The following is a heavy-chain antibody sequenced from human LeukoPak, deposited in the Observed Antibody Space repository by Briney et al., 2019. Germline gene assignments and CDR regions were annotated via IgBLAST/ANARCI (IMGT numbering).Heavy chain of an antibody. CDR2: IRGSGATT. CDR3: AQGARADTFWYFDL. J-gene: IGHJ2*01. V-gene: IGHV3-23*01. CDR1: GFAFSSYA. D-gene: IGHD3-16*01. Sequence: GGSLRLSCAASGFAFSSYAMSWVRQAPGKGLEWVSCIRGSGATTFHADSVKGRFTISRDNSKNTLYLQMNGLRSEDTVVYYCAQGARADTFWYFDLWGRGTLVTVSS.